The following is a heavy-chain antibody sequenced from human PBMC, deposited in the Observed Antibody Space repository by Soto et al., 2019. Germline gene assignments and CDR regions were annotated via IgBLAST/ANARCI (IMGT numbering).Heavy chain of an antibody. Sequence: SETLSLTCAVYGGSFSGYYWSWIRQPPGKGLEWIGEINHSGSTNYNPSLKSRVTISVDTSKNQCSLKLSSVTAADTAVYYCARGREYYDFSSGYSSGYYGIDVWGQGTTVPVSS. CDR1: GGSFSGYY. V-gene: IGHV4-34*01. CDR3: ARGREYYDFSSGYSSGYYGIDV. J-gene: IGHJ6*02. CDR2: INHSGST. D-gene: IGHD3-3*01.